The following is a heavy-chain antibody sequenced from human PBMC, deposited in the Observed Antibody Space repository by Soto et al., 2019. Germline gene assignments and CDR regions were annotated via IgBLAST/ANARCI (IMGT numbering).Heavy chain of an antibody. Sequence: SETLSLTCTVSGGSISSGDYYWSWIRQPPGKGLEWIGYIYYSGSTSYNPSLKSRVTISVDTSKNQFSLKLSSVTAADTAVYYCARERPDGARLDPWGQGTLVTVSS. J-gene: IGHJ5*02. CDR1: GGSISSGDYY. CDR3: ARERPDGARLDP. D-gene: IGHD6-6*01. V-gene: IGHV4-30-4*01. CDR2: IYYSGST.